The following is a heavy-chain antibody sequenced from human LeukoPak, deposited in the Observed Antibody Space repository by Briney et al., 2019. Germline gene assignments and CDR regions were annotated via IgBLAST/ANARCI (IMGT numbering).Heavy chain of an antibody. V-gene: IGHV4-59*12. CDR3: ARESDSGYYINGAFDI. J-gene: IGHJ3*02. D-gene: IGHD3-22*01. CDR1: GGSITSYY. CDR2: IFNSGST. Sequence: SETLSLTCTVSGGSITSYYWSWIRQPPAKGLEWIGSIFNSGSTNYNPSLKSRVTISVDKSKNQFSLKLSSVTAADTAVYYCARESDSGYYINGAFDIWGQGTMVTVSS.